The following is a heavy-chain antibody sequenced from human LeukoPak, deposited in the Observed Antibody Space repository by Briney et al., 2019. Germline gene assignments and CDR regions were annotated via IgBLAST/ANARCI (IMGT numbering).Heavy chain of an antibody. D-gene: IGHD3-22*01. CDR2: ISGSGTST. Sequence: GGSLRLSCAASGFTFSSYAMSWVRQAPGKGLEWVSGISGSGTSTYYADSVKGRFTISRDNSKNTMYLQMNSLRAEDTAVYYCASRNYYDSSGYYYYYFDYWGQGILVTVSS. CDR3: ASRNYYDSSGYYYYYFDY. J-gene: IGHJ4*02. V-gene: IGHV3-23*01. CDR1: GFTFSSYA.